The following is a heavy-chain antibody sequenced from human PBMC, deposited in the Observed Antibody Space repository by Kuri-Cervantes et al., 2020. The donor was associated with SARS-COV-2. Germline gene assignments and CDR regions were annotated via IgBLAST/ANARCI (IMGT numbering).Heavy chain of an antibody. V-gene: IGHV3-30-3*01. J-gene: IGHJ6*02. CDR1: GFTFSSYD. CDR3: ARDLFGGGGYYYGMDV. CDR2: IPYDGSNK. Sequence: GGSLRLSCAASGFTFSSYDMHWVRQAPGKGLEWVAVIPYDGSNKYYADSVKGRFTISRDNSKNTLYLQMNSLRAEDTAVYYCARDLFGGGGYYYGMDVWGQGTTVTVSS. D-gene: IGHD4-23*01.